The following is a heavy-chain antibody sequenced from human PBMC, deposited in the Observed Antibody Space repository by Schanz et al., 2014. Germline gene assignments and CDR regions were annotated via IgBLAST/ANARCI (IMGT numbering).Heavy chain of an antibody. Sequence: EVQLVESGGGLIQPGGSLRLSCAASGFGFSSYSMNWVRQAPGKGLEWVSFIYIGGNTYYADSVKGRFTISRDNSKNTVYLQMNSLRAEDTAVYYCARGGPAYYFDDWGQGTLVTVSS. CDR1: GFGFSSYS. CDR2: IYIGGNT. CDR3: ARGGPAYYFDD. V-gene: IGHV3-66*01. J-gene: IGHJ4*02.